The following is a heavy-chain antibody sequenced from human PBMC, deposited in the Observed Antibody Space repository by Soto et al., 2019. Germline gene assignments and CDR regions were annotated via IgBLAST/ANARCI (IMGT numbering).Heavy chain of an antibody. CDR3: ARLSTYYYYAMDV. Sequence: SETLSLTCTVSGGSISHYYWTWIRQPPGKGLECIGYISYSGSTNYNSSLKSRVTILVDTSKNQFSLKLNSVTAADTAVYYCARLSTYYYYAMDVWGQGTTVTV. V-gene: IGHV4-59*08. CDR2: ISYSGST. J-gene: IGHJ6*02. CDR1: GGSISHYY.